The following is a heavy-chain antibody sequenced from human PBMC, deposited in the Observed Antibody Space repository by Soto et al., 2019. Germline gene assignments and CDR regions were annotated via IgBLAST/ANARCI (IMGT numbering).Heavy chain of an antibody. V-gene: IGHV3-49*04. CDR1: GFPFGDYA. D-gene: IGHD3-10*01. CDR2: IRSKAYGGTT. CDR3: TREVYGILYYYYGMDV. J-gene: IGHJ6*02. Sequence: LSLPCTTSGFPFGDYAMSWVRPAPGKGVEWVGFIRSKAYGGTTEYAASVKGRFTISRDDSKSIAYLQMNSLKTEDTAVYYCTREVYGILYYYYGMDVWGQGTTVTVSS.